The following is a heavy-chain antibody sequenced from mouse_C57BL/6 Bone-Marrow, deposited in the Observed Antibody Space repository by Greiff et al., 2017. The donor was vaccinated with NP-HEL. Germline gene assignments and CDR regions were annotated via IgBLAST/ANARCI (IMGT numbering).Heavy chain of an antibody. CDR2: IRNKANNHAT. CDR1: GFTFSDAW. CDR3: TPPDYDYDHWYFDV. V-gene: IGHV6-6*01. Sequence: EVQVVESGGGLVQPGGSMKLSCAASGFTFSDAWMDWVRQSPEKGLEWVAEIRNKANNHATYYAESVKGRFTISRDDSKSSVYLQMNSLRAEDTGISYCTPPDYDYDHWYFDVWGTGTTVTVSS. J-gene: IGHJ1*03. D-gene: IGHD2-4*01.